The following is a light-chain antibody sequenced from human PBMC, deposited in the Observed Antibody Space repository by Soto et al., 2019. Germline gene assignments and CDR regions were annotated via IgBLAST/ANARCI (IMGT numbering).Light chain of an antibody. CDR2: AAS. J-gene: IGKJ5*01. V-gene: IGKV1-39*01. Sequence: IQMPQSPASLSSSVGDRATITFRASQSISIYLNWYQQNPGKAPKYLVYAASSLQTGVPSRFTGSASGTEFTLTIDSLQPEDFATYYCQQSYTTPRITFGQGTRLEIK. CDR1: QSISIY. CDR3: QQSYTTPRIT.